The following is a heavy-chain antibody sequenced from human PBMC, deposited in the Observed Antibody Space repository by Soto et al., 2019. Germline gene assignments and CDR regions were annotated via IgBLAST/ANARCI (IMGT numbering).Heavy chain of an antibody. V-gene: IGHV4-59*01. J-gene: IGHJ4*02. CDR1: GGSISSYY. D-gene: IGHD7-27*01. CDR3: ARDRETGLNFDY. Sequence: PSETLSLTCTVSGGSISSYYWSWIRQPPGKGLEWIGYIYYSGSTNYNPSLKSRVTISVDTSKNQFSLKLNSVTAADTAVYYCARDRETGLNFDYWGQGTLVTVSS. CDR2: IYYSGST.